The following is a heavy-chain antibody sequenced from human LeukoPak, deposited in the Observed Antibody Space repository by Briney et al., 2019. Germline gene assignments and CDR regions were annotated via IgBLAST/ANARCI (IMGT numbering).Heavy chain of an antibody. CDR2: INPNSGGT. Sequence: ASVKVSCTASGYTFTGYYMHWVRQAPGQGLEWMGWINPNSGGTNYAQKFQGRVTMTRDRSISTAYMELSRLRSDDTAVYYCASSITMVRGVLDYWGQGTLVTVSS. J-gene: IGHJ4*02. CDR1: GYTFTGYY. CDR3: ASSITMVRGVLDY. D-gene: IGHD3-10*01. V-gene: IGHV1-2*02.